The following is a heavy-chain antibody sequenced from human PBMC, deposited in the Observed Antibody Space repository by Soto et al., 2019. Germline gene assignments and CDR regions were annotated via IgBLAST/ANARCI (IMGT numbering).Heavy chain of an antibody. CDR3: ARGIGEAVAVIHYFDY. CDR2: IWYDGTNK. V-gene: IGHV3-33*01. CDR1: GFTFSHYD. Sequence: QVQLVESGGGVVQPGRSLRLSCAASGFTFSHYDIHWVRQAPGKGLEWVANIWYDGTNKYYADSVKGRFTVSRDNSKNTVYLQMDSLSAEDTAVYYCARGIGEAVAVIHYFDYWGQGTLVTVSS. D-gene: IGHD2-21*02. J-gene: IGHJ4*02.